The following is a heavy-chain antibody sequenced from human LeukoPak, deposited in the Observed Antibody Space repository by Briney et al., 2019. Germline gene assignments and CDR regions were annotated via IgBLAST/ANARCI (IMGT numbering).Heavy chain of an antibody. V-gene: IGHV3-53*01. J-gene: IGHJ4*02. Sequence: GGSLRLSCAASGFTVSSNYMSWVRQAPGKGLEWVSVIYSGGSTYYADSVKGRFTISRDNSKNTLYLQMNSLRAEDTAVYYCAREDSGYSIDYWGQGTLVTVSS. CDR1: GFTVSSNY. CDR3: AREDSGYSIDY. CDR2: IYSGGST. D-gene: IGHD3-22*01.